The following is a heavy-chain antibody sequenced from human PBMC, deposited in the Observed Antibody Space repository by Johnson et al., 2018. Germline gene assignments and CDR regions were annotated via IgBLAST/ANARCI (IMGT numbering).Heavy chain of an antibody. D-gene: IGHD3-22*01. CDR3: ASGGYSDPEKFHH. CDR2: INSGGIT. CDR1: GFSVSSNY. Sequence: VQLVESGGGLIQPGGSLRLSCAVSGFSVSSNYINWARQAPGKGLEWVSGINSGGITYYADSVKGRFTISRDNSKNTVFLQMNSLRAEDTAVYYWASGGYSDPEKFHHWGQGTLVTVSS. J-gene: IGHJ1*01. V-gene: IGHV3-53*01.